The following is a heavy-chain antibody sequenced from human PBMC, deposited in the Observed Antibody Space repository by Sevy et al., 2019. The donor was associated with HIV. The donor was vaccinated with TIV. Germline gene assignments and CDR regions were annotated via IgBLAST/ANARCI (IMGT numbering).Heavy chain of an antibody. D-gene: IGHD3-10*01. V-gene: IGHV3-23*01. CDR3: AKETIRGTYNWFDP. CDR1: GFSFDSYG. Sequence: GGSLRLSCAVSGFSFDSYGMTWVRQAPGKGLEWVSGISGSGTRTYYADSVKGRFIISRDNSKNTLYLQMNSLRADDTAVYYCAKETIRGTYNWFDPWGQGTLVTVSS. CDR2: ISGSGTRT. J-gene: IGHJ5*02.